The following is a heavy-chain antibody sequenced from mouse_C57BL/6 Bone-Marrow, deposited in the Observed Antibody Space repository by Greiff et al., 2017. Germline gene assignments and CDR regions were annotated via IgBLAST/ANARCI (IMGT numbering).Heavy chain of an antibody. V-gene: IGHV1-81*01. J-gene: IGHJ1*03. Sequence: VQVVESGAELARPGASVKLSCKASGYTFTSYGISWVKQRTGQGLEWIGEIYPRSGNTYYNEKFKGKATLTADKSSSTAYMELRSLTSEDSAVYFCALYYGSSFYWYFDVWGTGTTVTVSS. CDR1: GYTFTSYG. D-gene: IGHD1-1*01. CDR2: IYPRSGNT. CDR3: ALYYGSSFYWYFDV.